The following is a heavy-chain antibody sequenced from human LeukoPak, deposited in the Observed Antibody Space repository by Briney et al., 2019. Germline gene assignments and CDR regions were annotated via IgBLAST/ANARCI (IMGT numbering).Heavy chain of an antibody. CDR1: GFTFSTYG. Sequence: GGSLRLSCAASGFTFSTYGMHWVRQAPCKGLEWVALIWYDGSNKYYADSVKGRFTISRDNSKNTLYLQMNSLRAEDTAVYYCAKDLRYYDFWSGLADYWGQGTLVTVSS. D-gene: IGHD3-3*01. CDR3: AKDLRYYDFWSGLADY. V-gene: IGHV3-33*06. CDR2: IWYDGSNK. J-gene: IGHJ4*02.